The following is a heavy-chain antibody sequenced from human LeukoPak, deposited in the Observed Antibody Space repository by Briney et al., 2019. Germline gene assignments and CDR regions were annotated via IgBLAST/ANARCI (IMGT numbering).Heavy chain of an antibody. D-gene: IGHD6-19*01. CDR3: ARESIAVAGIRSWFDP. CDR2: IIGSGGST. V-gene: IGHV3-23*01. CDR1: GFTFSSYA. J-gene: IGHJ5*02. Sequence: GGSLRLSCAASGFTFSSYAMSWVRQAPGKGLEWVSAIIGSGGSTYYADSVKGRFTISRDNSKNTLYLQMNSLRAEDTAVYYCARESIAVAGIRSWFDPWGQGTLVTVSS.